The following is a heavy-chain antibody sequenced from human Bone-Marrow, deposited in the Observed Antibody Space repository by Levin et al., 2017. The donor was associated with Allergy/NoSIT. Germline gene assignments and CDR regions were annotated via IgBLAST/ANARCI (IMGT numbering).Heavy chain of an antibody. CDR3: AKLGGVGEFSYYAMDV. Sequence: GESLKISCTASGFNLSNHGMNWVRQAPGKGLDWVAVISYDGKTKFYADSVKGRFAISRDDSKTTVFPQMNNLKSEDTALYYCAKLGGVGEFSYYAMDVWGRGTAVTVSS. V-gene: IGHV3-30*18. CDR2: ISYDGKTK. J-gene: IGHJ6*02. D-gene: IGHD3-10*01. CDR1: GFNLSNHG.